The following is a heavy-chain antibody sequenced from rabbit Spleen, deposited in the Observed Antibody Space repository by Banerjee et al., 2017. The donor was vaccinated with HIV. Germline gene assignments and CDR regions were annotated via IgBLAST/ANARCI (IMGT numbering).Heavy chain of an antibody. CDR3: ARDPFSIVVVGNL. D-gene: IGHD4-1*01. CDR1: GVSFTSNYY. Sequence: QSLEESGGGLVKPGGTLTLTCTVSGVSFTSNYYMCWVRQAPGKGLEWIACIYTTTGITWYASWAKGRFTISKTSSTTVTLQMTSLTAADTATYFCARDPFSIVVVGNLWGPGTLVTVS. J-gene: IGHJ4*01. CDR2: IYTTTGIT. V-gene: IGHV1S40*01.